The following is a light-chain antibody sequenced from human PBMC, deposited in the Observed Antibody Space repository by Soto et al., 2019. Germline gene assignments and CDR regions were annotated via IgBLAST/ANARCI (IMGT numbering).Light chain of an antibody. J-gene: IGLJ1*01. CDR2: DVS. Sequence: QSVLTQAASGSGADGEAITISCTGTSSDVGGYNYVSWYQQHPGKAPKLMIYDVSNRPSGVSNRFSGSKSGNTASLTISGLQAEDEADYYCSSYTSSSTLEVFGTGTKVTVL. CDR1: SSDVGGYNY. V-gene: IGLV2-14*01. CDR3: SSYTSSSTLEV.